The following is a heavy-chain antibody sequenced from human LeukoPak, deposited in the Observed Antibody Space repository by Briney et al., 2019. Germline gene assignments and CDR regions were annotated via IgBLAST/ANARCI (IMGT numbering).Heavy chain of an antibody. CDR2: IKQDGSEK. CDR3: ARERQNKDFWSGGDY. Sequence: GGSLRLSCAASGFTFSTYWMCWVRQAPGKGLEWVANIKQDGSEKYYVDSVKGQFTISRDNAKNSLYLQMNTLRPEDTAVYYCARERQNKDFWSGGDYWGQGTLVTVSS. J-gene: IGHJ4*02. CDR1: GFTFSTYW. D-gene: IGHD3-3*01. V-gene: IGHV3-7*01.